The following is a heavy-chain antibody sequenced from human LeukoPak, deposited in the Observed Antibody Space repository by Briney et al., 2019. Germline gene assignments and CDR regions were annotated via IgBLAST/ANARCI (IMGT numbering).Heavy chain of an antibody. CDR2: ISYDGSNK. J-gene: IGHJ3*02. CDR1: GFTFSSYA. Sequence: GGSLRLSCAASGFTFSSYAMHWVRQAPGKGLEWVAVISYDGSNKYYADSVKGRFTISRDNSKNTLYLQMNSLRAEDTAVYYCARSNYYDSRSWGFDIWGQGTMVTVSS. D-gene: IGHD3-22*01. V-gene: IGHV3-30*04. CDR3: ARSNYYDSRSWGFDI.